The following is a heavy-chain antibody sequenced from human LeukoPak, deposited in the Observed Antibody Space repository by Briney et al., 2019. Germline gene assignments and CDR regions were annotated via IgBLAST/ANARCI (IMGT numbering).Heavy chain of an antibody. Sequence: GGSLRLSCAAFGFTVSSNYMSWVRQAPGKGLEWVSVIYSGGSTYYADSVKGRFTISRDNSKNTMYLQMNSLRAEDTAVYYCAKDQLGTWLFDHWGQGTLVTGSS. J-gene: IGHJ4*02. CDR2: IYSGGST. CDR3: AKDQLGTWLFDH. V-gene: IGHV3-53*01. CDR1: GFTVSSNY. D-gene: IGHD6-13*01.